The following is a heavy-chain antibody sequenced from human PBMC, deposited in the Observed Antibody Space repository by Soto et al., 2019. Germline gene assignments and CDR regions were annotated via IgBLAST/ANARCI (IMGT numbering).Heavy chain of an antibody. J-gene: IGHJ3*01. CDR2: IIPMLTVT. Sequence: QVHLIQSGAEVKKPGSSVKVSCKAAGGTFNTYTLIWVRQAPGHGLEWMGRIIPMLTVTNSAQKVQGRLTLTADKSTGTAFMEVTSLRSDDTAVYYCSIGSWSAETFDVWGQGTMVTVSS. D-gene: IGHD2-2*01. CDR3: SIGSWSAETFDV. V-gene: IGHV1-69*02. CDR1: GGTFNTYT.